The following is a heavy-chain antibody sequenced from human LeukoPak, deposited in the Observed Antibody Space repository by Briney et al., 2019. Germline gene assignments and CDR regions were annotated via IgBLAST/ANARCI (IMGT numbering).Heavy chain of an antibody. CDR1: GGTFSSYA. V-gene: IGHV1-69*04. D-gene: IGHD3-10*01. J-gene: IGHJ5*02. CDR3: AIRYGSGTVGVLDP. CDR2: IIPIFGIA. Sequence: SVKVSCKASGGTFSSYAISWVRQAPGQGLEWMGRIIPIFGIANYAQKFQGRVMITADKSTSTAYMELSSLRSEDTAVYYCAIRYGSGTVGVLDPWGQGTLVTVSS.